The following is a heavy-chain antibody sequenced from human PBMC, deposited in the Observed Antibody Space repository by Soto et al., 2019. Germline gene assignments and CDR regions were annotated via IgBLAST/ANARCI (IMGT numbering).Heavy chain of an antibody. CDR1: GGSISSGGYY. CDR3: ARVFQDDSRGYYPTLEYFQH. V-gene: IGHV4-31*03. J-gene: IGHJ1*01. CDR2: IYYSGST. Sequence: PWETLSLTCTVSGGSISSGGYYWSWIRQHPGKGLEWIGYIYYSGSTYYNPSLKSRVIISVDTSKNQFSLKLSSVTAADTAVYYCARVFQDDSRGYYPTLEYFQHWGQGTLVTVSS. D-gene: IGHD3-22*01.